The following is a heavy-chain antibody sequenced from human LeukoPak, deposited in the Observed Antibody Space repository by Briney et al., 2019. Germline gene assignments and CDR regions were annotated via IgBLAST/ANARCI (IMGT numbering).Heavy chain of an antibody. CDR2: IYSGGST. J-gene: IGHJ4*02. Sequence: GGSLRLSCAASGFTVSSNYMSWVRQAPGKGLEWVSVIYSGGSTYYADSVKGRFTISRDNSKNTLYLQMTSLRAEDTAVYYCARDRGYSYGHLDYWGQGTLVTVSS. V-gene: IGHV3-66*01. D-gene: IGHD5-18*01. CDR3: ARDRGYSYGHLDY. CDR1: GFTVSSNY.